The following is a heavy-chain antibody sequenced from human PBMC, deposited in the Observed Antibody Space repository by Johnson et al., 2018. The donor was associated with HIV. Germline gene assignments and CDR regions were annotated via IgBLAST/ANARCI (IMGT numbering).Heavy chain of an antibody. CDR3: ARAVDYGGNSPSRAFDI. Sequence: VQLVESGGGLVQPGGSLRLSCAASGLIFSRSWMHWVRQAPGKGLVWVSRTNSDGSIPTSADSVTGRFTISRDIARNPLPLQMNSLSAEGTAVYYLARAVDYGGNSPSRAFDIGGRGTLVTVSS. CDR1: GLIFSRSW. D-gene: IGHD4-23*01. V-gene: IGHV3-74*01. J-gene: IGHJ3*02. CDR2: TNSDGSIP.